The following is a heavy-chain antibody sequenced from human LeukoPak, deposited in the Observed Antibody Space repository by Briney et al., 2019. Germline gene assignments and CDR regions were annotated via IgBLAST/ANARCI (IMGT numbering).Heavy chain of an antibody. CDR3: ARSYYYDSSGSFSFYYGMDV. D-gene: IGHD3-22*01. J-gene: IGHJ6*02. Sequence: PGGSLRLSCAASGFNFTSYWMHWVRQTPEKGLVWVSRINSDGSSTRHADSVKGRFTISRDNAKNTLYLQVNSLRAEDTAVYHCARSYYYDSSGSFSFYYGMDVWGQGTTVTVSS. CDR1: GFNFTSYW. CDR2: INSDGSST. V-gene: IGHV3-74*01.